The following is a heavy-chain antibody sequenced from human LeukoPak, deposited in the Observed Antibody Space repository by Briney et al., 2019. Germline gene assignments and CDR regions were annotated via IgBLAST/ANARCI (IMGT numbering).Heavy chain of an antibody. J-gene: IGHJ4*02. CDR1: GFTFSSYA. V-gene: IGHV3-64D*06. CDR3: VKDLGQQWLVSYFDY. D-gene: IGHD6-19*01. Sequence: PGGSLRLSCSASGFTFSSYAMHWVRQAPGKGLEYVSAISSNGGSTYYADSVKGRFTISRDNSKNTLYLQMSSPRAEDTAVYYCVKDLGQQWLVSYFDYWGQGTLVTVSS. CDR2: ISSNGGST.